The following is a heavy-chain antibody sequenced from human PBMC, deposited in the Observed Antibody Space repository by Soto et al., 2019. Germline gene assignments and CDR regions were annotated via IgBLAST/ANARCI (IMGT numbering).Heavy chain of an antibody. Sequence: SETLSLTCTVSGGSISTYYWSWIRQPPGKGLEWIGYFYYSGNTNYNPSLKSRVTISVDTSKNQFSLKLSSVTAADTAVYYCARGRFNILTGYYLDSWGQGTLVTVS. D-gene: IGHD3-9*01. CDR3: ARGRFNILTGYYLDS. J-gene: IGHJ4*02. V-gene: IGHV4-59*01. CDR1: GGSISTYY. CDR2: FYYSGNT.